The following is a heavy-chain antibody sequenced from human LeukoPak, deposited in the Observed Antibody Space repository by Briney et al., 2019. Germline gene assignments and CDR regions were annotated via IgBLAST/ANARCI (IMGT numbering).Heavy chain of an antibody. J-gene: IGHJ4*02. CDR3: AKGGYDFLPPDY. CDR2: ISGSGGST. D-gene: IGHD5-12*01. Sequence: GGSLRLSCAASGFSVSSDYMSWVRQAPGKGLEWVSAISGSGGSTYYADSVKGRFTISRDNSKNTLYLQMNSLRAEDTAVYYCAKGGYDFLPPDYWGQGTLVTVSS. V-gene: IGHV3-23*01. CDR1: GFSVSSDY.